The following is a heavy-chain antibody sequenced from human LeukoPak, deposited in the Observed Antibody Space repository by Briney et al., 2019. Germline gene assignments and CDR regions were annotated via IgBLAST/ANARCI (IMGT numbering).Heavy chain of an antibody. CDR2: IYYSGST. CDR3: ARAQGYDFWSGYSFFDY. J-gene: IGHJ4*02. CDR1: GGSISSGGYY. D-gene: IGHD3-3*01. V-gene: IGHV4-31*03. Sequence: SQTLSPTCTVSGGSISSGGYYWSCIRQHPGKGLEWIGYIYYSGSTYYNPSLKSRVTISVDTSKNQFSLKLSSVTAADTAVYYCARAQGYDFWSGYSFFDYWGQGTLVTVSS.